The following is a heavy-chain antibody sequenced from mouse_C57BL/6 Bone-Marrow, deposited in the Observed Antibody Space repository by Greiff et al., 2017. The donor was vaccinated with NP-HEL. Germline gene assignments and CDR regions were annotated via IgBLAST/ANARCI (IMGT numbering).Heavy chain of an antibody. J-gene: IGHJ2*01. CDR1: GYSITSGYY. Sequence: EVKLQESGPGLVKPSQSLSLTCSVTGYSITSGYYWNWIRQFPGNKLEWMGYISYDGSNNYNPSLKNRISITRDTSKNQFFLKLNSVTTEDTATYYCARAADYRDYFDYWGQGTTLTVSS. CDR2: ISYDGSN. CDR3: ARAADYRDYFDY. V-gene: IGHV3-6*01. D-gene: IGHD2-14*01.